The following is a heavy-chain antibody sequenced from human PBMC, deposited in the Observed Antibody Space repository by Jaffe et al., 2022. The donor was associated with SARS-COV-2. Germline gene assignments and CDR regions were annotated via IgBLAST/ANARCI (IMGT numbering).Heavy chain of an antibody. J-gene: IGHJ6*02. D-gene: IGHD2-2*01. V-gene: IGHV3-9*01. CDR2: ISWNSGSI. Sequence: EVQLVESGGGLVQPGRSLRLSCAASGFTFDDYAMHWVRQAPGKGLEWVSGISWNSGSIGYADSVKGRFTISRDNAKNSLYLQMNSLRAEDTALYYCAKDMYQLLPVLRWMDVWGQGTTVTVSS. CDR3: AKDMYQLLPVLRWMDV. CDR1: GFTFDDYA.